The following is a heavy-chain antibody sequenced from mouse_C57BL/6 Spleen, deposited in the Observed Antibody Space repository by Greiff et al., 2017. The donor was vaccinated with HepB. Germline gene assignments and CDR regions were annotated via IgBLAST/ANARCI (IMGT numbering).Heavy chain of an antibody. CDR2: IYPGDGDT. D-gene: IGHD2-1*01. CDR1: GYAFSSSW. CDR3: AREGGIYYGNLYAMDY. Sequence: VQLQQSGPELVKPGASVKISCKASGYAFSSSWMNWVKQRPGKGLEWIGRIYPGDGDTNYNGKFKGKATLTADKSSSTAYMQLSSLTSEDSAVYFCAREGGIYYGNLYAMDYWGQRTSVTVSS. J-gene: IGHJ4*01. V-gene: IGHV1-82*01.